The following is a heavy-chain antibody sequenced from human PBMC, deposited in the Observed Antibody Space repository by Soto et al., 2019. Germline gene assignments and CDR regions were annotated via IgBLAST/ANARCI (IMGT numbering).Heavy chain of an antibody. Sequence: ASVKVSCKASGYTLTTYGITWVRQAPGQGLEWMGWISAYNGNTNYAEKLQGRVTMTTDTSTSTANMELRSLRSDDTAVYYCARDYYDNSGSNYYGLDLWGQGTTVTVSS. J-gene: IGHJ6*02. V-gene: IGHV1-18*04. CDR1: GYTLTTYG. D-gene: IGHD3-22*01. CDR3: ARDYYDNSGSNYYGLDL. CDR2: ISAYNGNT.